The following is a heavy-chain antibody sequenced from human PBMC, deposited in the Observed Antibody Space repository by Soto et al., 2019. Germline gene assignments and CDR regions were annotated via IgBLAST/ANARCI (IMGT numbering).Heavy chain of an antibody. CDR2: ISSSSSYI. J-gene: IGHJ6*02. V-gene: IGHV3-21*01. Sequence: EVQLVESGGGLVKPGGSLRLSCAASGFTFSSYSMNWVRQAPGKGLEWVSSISSSSSYIYYADSVKGRFTISRDNAKNSLYLQMNSLRAEDTDVYYCARLRLVNYYGMAGWGQGTTITVSS. CDR3: ARLRLVNYYGMAG. D-gene: IGHD3-16*02. CDR1: GFTFSSYS.